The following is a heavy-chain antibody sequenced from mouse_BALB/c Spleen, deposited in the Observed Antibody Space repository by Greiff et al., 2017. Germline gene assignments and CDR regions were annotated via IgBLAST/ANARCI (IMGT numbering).Heavy chain of an antibody. CDR3: AREGSLYYYGSSYWYFDV. CDR1: GFTFSSFG. V-gene: IGHV5-6-5*01. J-gene: IGHJ1*01. Sequence: EVQLVESGGGLVQPGGSRKLSCAASGFTFSSFGMHWVRQTPEKRLEWVASISSGGSTYYPDSVKGRFTISRDNARNILYLQMSSLRSEDTAMYYCAREGSLYYYGSSYWYFDVWGAGTTVTVSS. D-gene: IGHD1-1*01. CDR2: ISSGGST.